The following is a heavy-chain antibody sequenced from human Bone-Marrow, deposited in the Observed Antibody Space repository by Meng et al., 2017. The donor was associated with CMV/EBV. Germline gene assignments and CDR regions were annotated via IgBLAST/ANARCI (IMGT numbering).Heavy chain of an antibody. V-gene: IGHV3-30*04. D-gene: IGHD5-12*01. CDR2: ISYDGSNK. J-gene: IGHJ4*02. CDR3: AKGLFSGYDYTFGH. Sequence: GESLKISCAASGFTFSSYAMHWVRQAPGKGLEWVAVISYDGSNKYYADSVKGRFTISRDNSKNTLYLQMNSLRAEDTAVYYCAKGLFSGYDYTFGHWGQGTPVTVSS. CDR1: GFTFSSYA.